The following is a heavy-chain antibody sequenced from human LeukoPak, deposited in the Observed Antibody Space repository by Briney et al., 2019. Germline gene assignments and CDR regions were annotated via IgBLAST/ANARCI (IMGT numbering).Heavy chain of an antibody. CDR2: ISSSSSYI. D-gene: IGHD6-13*01. CDR3: ARCREAALYYYYYHMDV. Sequence: GGSLRLSCAASGFTFSSYSMNWVRQAPGKGLEWVSSISSSSSYIYYADSVKGRFTISRDNAKNSLYLQMNSLRAEDTSVYYCARCREAALYYYYYHMDVWGKGTTVTVSS. J-gene: IGHJ6*03. CDR1: GFTFSSYS. V-gene: IGHV3-21*01.